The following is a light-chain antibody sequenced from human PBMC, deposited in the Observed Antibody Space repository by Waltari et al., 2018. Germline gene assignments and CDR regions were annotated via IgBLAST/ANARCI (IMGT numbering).Light chain of an antibody. Sequence: QSALTQPASVSGSPGQSITISCTGPSSDVGSYNYVSWYQQHPGKAPKLMIYDVSNRPSGVSNRFSGSKSGNTASLTISGLQAEDEADYYCSSYTRRSTHVVFGGGTKLTAL. V-gene: IGLV2-14*03. J-gene: IGLJ2*01. CDR3: SSYTRRSTHVV. CDR2: DVS. CDR1: SSDVGSYNY.